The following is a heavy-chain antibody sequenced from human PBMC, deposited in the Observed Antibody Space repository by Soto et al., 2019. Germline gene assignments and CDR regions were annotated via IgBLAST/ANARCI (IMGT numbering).Heavy chain of an antibody. CDR3: ARRGDYYDSSGYPLRGAFDI. V-gene: IGHV1-46*01. CDR1: GYTFTSCY. Sequence: ASVKVSCKASGYTFTSCYMHWVRQAPGQGLEWMGIINPSGGSTSYAQKFQGRVTMTRDTSTSTVYMELSSLRSEDTAVYYCARRGDYYDSSGYPLRGAFDIWGQGTMVTVS. D-gene: IGHD3-22*01. CDR2: INPSGGST. J-gene: IGHJ3*02.